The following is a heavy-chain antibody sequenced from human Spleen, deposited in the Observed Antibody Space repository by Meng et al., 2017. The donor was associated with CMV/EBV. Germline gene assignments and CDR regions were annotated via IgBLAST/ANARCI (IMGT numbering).Heavy chain of an antibody. D-gene: IGHD6-19*01. J-gene: IGHJ4*02. CDR3: ARELVRYSSGWYKGYFDY. V-gene: IGHV4-39*07. Sequence: SETLSLTCTVSGGSISSTSHYWGWIRQPPGKGLEWIGSIYYSGSTYYNPSLKSRVTISVDTSKNQFSLKLSSVTAADTAVYYCARELVRYSSGWYKGYFDYWGQGTLVTVSS. CDR1: GGSISSTSHY. CDR2: IYYSGST.